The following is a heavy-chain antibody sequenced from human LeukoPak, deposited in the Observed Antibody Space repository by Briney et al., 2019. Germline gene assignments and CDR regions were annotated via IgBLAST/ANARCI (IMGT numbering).Heavy chain of an antibody. Sequence: SVKVSCKASGYTFTSYGISWVRQAPGQGLEWMGGIIPIFGTANYAQKFQGRVTITADESTSTAYMELSSLRSEDTAVYYCARVTGRIAAAGTFDYWGQGTLVTVSS. V-gene: IGHV1-69*13. CDR2: IIPIFGTA. D-gene: IGHD6-13*01. CDR1: GYTFTSYG. CDR3: ARVTGRIAAAGTFDY. J-gene: IGHJ4*02.